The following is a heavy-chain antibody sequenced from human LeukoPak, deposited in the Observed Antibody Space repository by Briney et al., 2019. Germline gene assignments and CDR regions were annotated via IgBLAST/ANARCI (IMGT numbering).Heavy chain of an antibody. CDR3: ARDKVNSCSGGSCYRYDY. Sequence: PGGSLRLSCAASGFTLSSYSMNWVRQAPGKGLEWVSYISSSSGTINYADSVKGRFTVSRDNAQNSLYLQMNSLRAEDTAVYYCARDKVNSCSGGSCYRYDYWGQGALVTVAT. V-gene: IGHV3-48*04. CDR2: ISSSSGTI. CDR1: GFTLSSYS. D-gene: IGHD2-15*01. J-gene: IGHJ4*02.